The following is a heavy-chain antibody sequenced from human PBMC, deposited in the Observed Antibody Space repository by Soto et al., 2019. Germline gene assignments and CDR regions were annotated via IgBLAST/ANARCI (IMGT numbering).Heavy chain of an antibody. Sequence: QVQLVESGGGVVQPGRSLRLSCAASGFTFTTYAMHWVRQAPGKGLEWVAVRWYDGSSKYYADSVKGRFTISRDNSKNKLYLQMNSLRAEDTAVYYCARDWAITLVRGAGGWFDTWGQGTLVTVSS. CDR3: ARDWAITLVRGAGGWFDT. CDR2: RWYDGSSK. CDR1: GFTFTTYA. D-gene: IGHD3-10*01. J-gene: IGHJ5*02. V-gene: IGHV3-33*01.